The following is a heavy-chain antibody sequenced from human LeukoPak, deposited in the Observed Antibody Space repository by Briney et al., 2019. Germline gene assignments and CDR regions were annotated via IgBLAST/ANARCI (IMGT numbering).Heavy chain of an antibody. CDR2: VRYDGSAK. V-gene: IGHV3-30*02. CDR3: AKDSGGYGSDY. Sequence: GGSLRLSCTASAFTFSTYGMHWVRQAPGKGLEWVAFVRYDGSAKYHADSVKGRFTISRDNSKNTLYLQMNSLRTEDTAVYYCAKDSGGYGSDYWGQGTLVTVSS. CDR1: AFTFSTYG. D-gene: IGHD5-12*01. J-gene: IGHJ4*02.